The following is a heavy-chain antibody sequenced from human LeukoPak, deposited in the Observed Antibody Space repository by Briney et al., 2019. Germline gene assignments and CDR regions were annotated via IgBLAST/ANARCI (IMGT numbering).Heavy chain of an antibody. J-gene: IGHJ4*02. V-gene: IGHV4-34*01. Sequence: SETLSLTCAVYGGSFSGYYWNWIRQPPGKGLEWIGEINHGGSTNYNPSLKSRVTISVDTSKNQFSLSLSSVTAADTAVYYCARGGTMIRGVIPRDYWGQGTLVTVSS. CDR1: GGSFSGYY. CDR3: ARGGTMIRGVIPRDY. D-gene: IGHD3-10*01. CDR2: INHGGST.